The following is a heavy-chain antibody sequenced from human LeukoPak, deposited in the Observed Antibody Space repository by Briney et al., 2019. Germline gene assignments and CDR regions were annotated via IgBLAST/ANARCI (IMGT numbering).Heavy chain of an antibody. CDR2: IYSSGTT. CDR3: ARGSSGWYSIDY. J-gene: IGHJ4*02. V-gene: IGHV4-4*07. CDR1: GGSINNYY. Sequence: SETLSLTCTVSGGSINNYYWSWIRQPAGKGLEWIGRIYSSGTTNYNPSLNSRVTMSVDTSKNQFSLKLSSVTAADTPVYYCARGSSGWYSIDYWGQGTLVTVSS. D-gene: IGHD6-19*01.